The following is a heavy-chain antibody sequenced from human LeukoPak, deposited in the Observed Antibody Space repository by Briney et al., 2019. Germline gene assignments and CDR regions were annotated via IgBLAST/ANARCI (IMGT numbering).Heavy chain of an antibody. Sequence: GGSLRLSCAASGFTFSSYWMHWVRQAPGKGLVWVSRINSDESSTSYADSVKGRFTISRDNAKNTLYLQMNSLRAEDTAVYYCARDRDGYYMDVWGKGTTVTVSS. CDR1: GFTFSSYW. CDR3: ARDRDGYYMDV. J-gene: IGHJ6*03. CDR2: INSDESST. D-gene: IGHD3-10*01. V-gene: IGHV3-74*01.